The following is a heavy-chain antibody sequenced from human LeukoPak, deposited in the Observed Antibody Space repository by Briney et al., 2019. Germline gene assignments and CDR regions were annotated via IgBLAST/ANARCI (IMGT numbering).Heavy chain of an antibody. CDR2: INPNSGGT. J-gene: IGHJ5*02. CDR3: ARAGPVVRGVIASWFDP. CDR1: GYTFTGYY. V-gene: IGHV1-2*04. Sequence: ASVKVSCKASGYTFTGYYMHWVRQAPGQGLEWMGWINPNSGGTNYAQKFQGWVTMTRDTSISTAYMELSRLRSDDTAVYYCARAGPVVRGVIASWFDPWGQGTLVTVSS. D-gene: IGHD3-10*01.